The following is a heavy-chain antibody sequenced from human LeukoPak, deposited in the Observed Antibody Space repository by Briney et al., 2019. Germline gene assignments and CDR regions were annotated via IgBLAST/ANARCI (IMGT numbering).Heavy chain of an antibody. J-gene: IGHJ4*02. CDR1: GYTFTSYA. CDR3: ARPQDYYDSSGYFDY. D-gene: IGHD3-22*01. V-gene: IGHV1-3*01. Sequence: ASVKVSCKASGYTFTSYAMHWVRQAPGQRLEWMGWINAGNGNTKYSQKFQGRVTITRDTSASTVYMELSSLRSEDTAVYYCARPQDYYDSSGYFDYWGQGTLVTVSS. CDR2: INAGNGNT.